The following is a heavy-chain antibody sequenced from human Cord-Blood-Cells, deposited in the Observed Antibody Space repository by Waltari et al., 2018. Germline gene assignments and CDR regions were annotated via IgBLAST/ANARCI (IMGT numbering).Heavy chain of an antibody. CDR3: ASCSGIAVAGIRGTYYYGMDV. CDR2: IYYSGST. CDR1: GGSLSSGDYY. J-gene: IGHJ6*02. V-gene: IGHV4-30-4*01. D-gene: IGHD6-19*01. Sequence: QVQLQESGPGLVKPSQTLSLTCTVSGGSLSSGDYYWSWIRQPPGKGREWIGYIYYSGSTYYNPSLKSRVTISVDTSKNQFSLKLSSVTAADTAVYYCASCSGIAVAGIRGTYYYGMDVWGQGTTVTVSS.